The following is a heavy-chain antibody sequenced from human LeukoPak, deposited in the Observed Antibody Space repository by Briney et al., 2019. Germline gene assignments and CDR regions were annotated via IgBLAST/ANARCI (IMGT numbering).Heavy chain of an antibody. D-gene: IGHD6-13*01. J-gene: IGHJ5*02. CDR1: RGTFSSYA. V-gene: IGHV1-69*05. CDR3: ARVRGSAAADWFDP. Sequence: SVKVSCKASRGTFSSYAISWVRRAPGQGLEWMGRIIPFFGTANYAQKFQGRVTITTDESTSTAYMELSSLRYEDTAVYYCARVRGSAAADWFDPWGQGTLVTVSS. CDR2: IIPFFGTA.